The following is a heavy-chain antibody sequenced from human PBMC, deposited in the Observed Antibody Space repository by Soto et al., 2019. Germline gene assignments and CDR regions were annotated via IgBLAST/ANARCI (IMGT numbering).Heavy chain of an antibody. CDR1: GFTFSSYA. V-gene: IGHV3-30-3*01. CDR2: ISYDGSNK. D-gene: IGHD5-12*01. CDR3: AKGYIVATMNDAFDI. Sequence: GGSLRLSCAASGFTFSSYAMYWVRQAPGKGLEWVAVISYDGSNKYYADSVKGRFTISRDNSKNTLYLQMNSLRAEDTAVYYCAKGYIVATMNDAFDIWGQGTLVTVS. J-gene: IGHJ3*02.